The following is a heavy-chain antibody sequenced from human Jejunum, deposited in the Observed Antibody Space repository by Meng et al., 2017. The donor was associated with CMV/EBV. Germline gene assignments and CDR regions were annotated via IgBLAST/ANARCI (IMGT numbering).Heavy chain of an antibody. J-gene: IGHJ5*01. Sequence: QVSCQVSGYTFIRYEINWVRQAPGQGLEWMGWVNPNSGDTGYAQKFQGRVTMTRNTSVNTAYMELTSLRSEDTAVYYCARGSNWFDFWGQGALVTVSS. CDR1: GYTFIRYE. CDR3: ARGSNWFDF. CDR2: VNPNSGDT. V-gene: IGHV1-8*01.